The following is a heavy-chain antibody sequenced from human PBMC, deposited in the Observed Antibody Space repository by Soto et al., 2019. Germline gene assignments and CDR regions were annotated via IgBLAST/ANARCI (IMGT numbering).Heavy chain of an antibody. Sequence: QVQLQESGPGLVRPSETLSVTCSVSGGSVSGFYWSWIRQPPGKGLQWVSCIRPSGRVMYSAESLKGRFSVSRDNRTNSLFLQLRGLRADGTAVYYCARSQGVRPEHWFDPWGQGTLVTVSS. CDR2: IRPSGRVM. CDR3: ARSQGVRPEHWFDP. V-gene: IGHV4-4*09. J-gene: IGHJ5*02. D-gene: IGHD2-8*01. CDR1: GGSVSGFY.